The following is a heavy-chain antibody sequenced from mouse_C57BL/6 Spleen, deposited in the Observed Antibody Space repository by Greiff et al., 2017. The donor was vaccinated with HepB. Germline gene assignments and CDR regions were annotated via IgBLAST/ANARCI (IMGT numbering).Heavy chain of an antibody. D-gene: IGHD2-1*01. Sequence: DVQLQESGGGLVQPGGSMKLSCVASGFTFSNYWMNWVRQSPEKGLEWVAQIRLKSDNYATHYAESVKGRFTISRDDSKSSVYLQMNNLRAEDTGIYYCTVYGNYVWFAYWGQGTLVTVSA. J-gene: IGHJ3*01. V-gene: IGHV6-3*01. CDR2: IRLKSDNYAT. CDR1: GFTFSNYW. CDR3: TVYGNYVWFAY.